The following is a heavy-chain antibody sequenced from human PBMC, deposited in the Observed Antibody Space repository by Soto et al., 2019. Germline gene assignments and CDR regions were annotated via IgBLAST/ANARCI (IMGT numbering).Heavy chain of an antibody. D-gene: IGHD2-15*01. Sequence: ASVKVSCKASGYTFTSYYMHWVRQAPGQGLEWMGIINPSGGSTSYAQKFQGRVTMTRDTSTSTVYMELSSLRSEDTAVYYCATVIPATRYFAYWGQGILVTVSS. CDR2: INPSGGST. CDR3: ATVIPATRYFAY. CDR1: GYTFTSYY. J-gene: IGHJ4*02. V-gene: IGHV1-46*01.